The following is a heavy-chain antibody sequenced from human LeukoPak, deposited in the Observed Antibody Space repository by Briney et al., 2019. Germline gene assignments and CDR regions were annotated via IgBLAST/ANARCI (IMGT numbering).Heavy chain of an antibody. Sequence: ASVKVSCKASGYTFTSYYMHWVRQAPGQGREWMGIINPSGGSTNYAQKFQGRVTMTRDMSTSTVYMELSSLRSEDTAVYYCARDVTKLRYFDWFPPSLNYYYYYMDVWGKGTTVTVSS. CDR3: ARDVTKLRYFDWFPPSLNYYYYYMDV. CDR2: INPSGGST. CDR1: GYTFTSYY. V-gene: IGHV1-46*01. D-gene: IGHD3-9*01. J-gene: IGHJ6*03.